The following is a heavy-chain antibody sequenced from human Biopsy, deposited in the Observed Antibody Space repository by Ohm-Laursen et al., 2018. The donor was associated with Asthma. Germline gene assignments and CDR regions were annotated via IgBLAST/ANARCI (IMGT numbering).Heavy chain of an antibody. CDR2: VNTGNGDT. D-gene: IGHD3-9*01. V-gene: IGHV1-3*04. CDR3: ARTYYDFLTGQVKDVFGV. Sequence: ASVKVSCKASGYNFISFAIHWVRQAPGQRLEWMGWVNTGNGDTKYSQKFQGRVTITRDASASTAYMELGSLRSEDTATYYCARTYYDFLTGQVKDVFGVWGQGTMVTVSS. J-gene: IGHJ3*01. CDR1: GYNFISFA.